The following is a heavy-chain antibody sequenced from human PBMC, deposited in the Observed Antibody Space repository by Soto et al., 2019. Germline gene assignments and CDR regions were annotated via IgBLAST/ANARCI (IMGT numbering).Heavy chain of an antibody. V-gene: IGHV3-15*01. D-gene: IGHD2-2*01. CDR3: ITDPHPNHWASAGCYSYHCYCMDV. CDR2: TKTKTDRGTT. Sequence: GLCRRLSCEVSGLTFTNAWMSCVRPAPGNGLEWVGRTKTKTDRGTTDYAAAVKGRFTISRYASQTTLCLRMNSLKSEDTAVYCCITDPHPNHWASAGCYSYHCYCMDVSGQGTTATVSS. J-gene: IGHJ6*02. CDR1: GLTFTNAW.